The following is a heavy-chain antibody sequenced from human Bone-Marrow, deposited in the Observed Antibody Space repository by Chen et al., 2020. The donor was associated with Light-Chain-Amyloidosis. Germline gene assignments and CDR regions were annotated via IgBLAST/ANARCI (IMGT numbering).Heavy chain of an antibody. J-gene: IGHJ6*02. CDR1: GFSISSPGYY. V-gene: IGHV4-31*03. CDR3: ARADASYYYYGMDV. Sequence: QVQLQESGPGLVRPSQTLSLTCTVSGFSISSPGYYWSWIRQHPGKGLEWIGHIFYSGSTYANPSLKSRVAISVDTSKNQFSLKVSSVTAADTAVYYCARADASYYYYGMDVWGQGTTVTVSS. CDR2: IFYSGST.